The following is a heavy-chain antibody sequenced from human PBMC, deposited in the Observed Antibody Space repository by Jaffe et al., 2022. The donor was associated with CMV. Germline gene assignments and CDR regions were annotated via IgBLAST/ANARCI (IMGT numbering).Heavy chain of an antibody. J-gene: IGHJ4*02. CDR1: GGSIRSGNYY. Sequence: QLQLQESGPGLVHPSETLSLTCNVSGGSIRSGNYYWGWIRQSPEKGLEWIGSIHWGGNAYYNPSLKSRVTMSADTSTNYFSLKLTSVTATDTSVYYCARQTPVTAEFDNWGQGTLVTVSS. V-gene: IGHV4-39*01. CDR2: IHWGGNA. D-gene: IGHD2-21*02. CDR3: ARQTPVTAEFDN.